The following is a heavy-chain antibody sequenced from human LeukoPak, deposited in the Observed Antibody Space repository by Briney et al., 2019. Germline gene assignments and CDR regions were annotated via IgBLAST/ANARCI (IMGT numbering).Heavy chain of an antibody. CDR1: GFTFSSYW. D-gene: IGHD6-19*01. CDR2: IKQDGSEK. J-gene: IGHJ4*02. Sequence: GSLRLSCAASGFTFSSYWMSWVRQAPGKGLEWVANIKQDGSEKYYVDSVKGRSTISRDNAKNSLYLQMNSLRAEGTAVYYCARDGSSGWHGAVDYWGQGTLVTVSS. CDR3: ARDGSSGWHGAVDY. V-gene: IGHV3-7*01.